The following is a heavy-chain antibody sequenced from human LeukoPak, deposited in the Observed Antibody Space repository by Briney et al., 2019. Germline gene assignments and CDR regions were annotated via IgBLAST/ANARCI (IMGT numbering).Heavy chain of an antibody. Sequence: GGSLRLSCAASGFTFSSYAMSWVRQAPGKGLDWVSAISGSGGSTYYADSVKGRFTISRDNSKNTLYLQMNSLRAEDTAVYYCAKTPSGSYLPFDYWGQGTLVTVSS. D-gene: IGHD1-26*01. V-gene: IGHV3-23*01. CDR2: ISGSGGST. J-gene: IGHJ4*02. CDR1: GFTFSSYA. CDR3: AKTPSGSYLPFDY.